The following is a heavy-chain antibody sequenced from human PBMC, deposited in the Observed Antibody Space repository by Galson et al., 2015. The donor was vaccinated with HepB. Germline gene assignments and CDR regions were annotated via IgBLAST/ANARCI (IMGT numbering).Heavy chain of an antibody. CDR3: ARAKEGRGYFDY. CDR1: GDSISNDRW. CDR2: AYHSGGT. D-gene: IGHD3-10*01. Sequence: ETLSLTCAVSGDSISNDRWWSWVRQPPGAGLEWIGEAYHSGGTNYRPSLKSRVTISVDKSKNQFSLKLTSATAADTAVYYCARAKEGRGYFDYWGQGTLVTVSS. V-gene: IGHV4-4*02. J-gene: IGHJ4*02.